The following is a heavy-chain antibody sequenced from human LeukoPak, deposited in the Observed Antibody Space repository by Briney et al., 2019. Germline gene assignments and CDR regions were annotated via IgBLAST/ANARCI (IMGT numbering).Heavy chain of an antibody. J-gene: IGHJ4*02. V-gene: IGHV3-48*02. CDR1: GFTFSDYS. Sequence: GGSLRLSCVVSGFTFSDYSMNWVRQAPGKGLEWDSYISHSSSTIYYADSVKGRFTVSRDNAKNSLYLQMNSLRDEDTAVYYCARVVSGWYGDYFDYWGQGTLVTVSS. CDR2: ISHSSSTI. CDR3: ARVVSGWYGDYFDY. D-gene: IGHD6-19*01.